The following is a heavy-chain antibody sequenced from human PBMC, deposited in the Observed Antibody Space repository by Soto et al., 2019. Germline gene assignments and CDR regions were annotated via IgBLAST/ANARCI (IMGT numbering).Heavy chain of an antibody. D-gene: IGHD4-17*01. CDR1: GGTFNSYA. Sequence: QVQLVQSGAEVKKPGSSVKVSCKATGGTFNSYAISWVRQAPGQGLEWMGGVIPIFGTANYAQKVQDRVTITADESTSTAYMELSSLRSEDTAVYYCARDTVTKEYYYYGMDVWGQGTTVTVSS. J-gene: IGHJ6*02. CDR3: ARDTVTKEYYYYGMDV. V-gene: IGHV1-69*01. CDR2: VIPIFGTA.